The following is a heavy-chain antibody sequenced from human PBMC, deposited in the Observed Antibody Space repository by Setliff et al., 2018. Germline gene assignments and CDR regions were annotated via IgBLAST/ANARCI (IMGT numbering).Heavy chain of an antibody. D-gene: IGHD3-22*01. Sequence: SETLSLTCAVSGFSISSGYYWGWIRQPPGKGLEWIVNIHHSGKAYYNPSLKSRVTMSVDTSKNHVSLKLCSVTAADTAVYYCARAHTWSLPNDNSGYPGWFDPWGQGTLVTVSS. J-gene: IGHJ5*02. CDR2: IHHSGKA. CDR3: ARAHTWSLPNDNSGYPGWFDP. V-gene: IGHV4-38-2*01. CDR1: GFSISSGYY.